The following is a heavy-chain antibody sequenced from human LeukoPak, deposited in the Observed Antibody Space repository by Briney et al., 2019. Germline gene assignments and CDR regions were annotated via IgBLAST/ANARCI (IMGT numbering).Heavy chain of an antibody. V-gene: IGHV3-66*01. CDR1: GLTVSNNY. CDR3: ARDPGAAAGNLWS. CDR2: IFSGGGT. D-gene: IGHD6-25*01. Sequence: GGSLRLSCVVSGLTVSNNYMTWVRQAPGKGLEWVSLIFSGGGTYYADSVKGRFTTSRDSSKNTLYLQMNSLRAEDTALYCCARDPGAAAGNLWSWGQGTLVTVSS. J-gene: IGHJ5*02.